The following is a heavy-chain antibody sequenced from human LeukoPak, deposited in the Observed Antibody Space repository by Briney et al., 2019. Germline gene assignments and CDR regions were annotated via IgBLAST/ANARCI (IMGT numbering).Heavy chain of an antibody. CDR2: ISGSGGST. J-gene: IGHJ4*02. CDR3: AKDGVIAARLTDY. D-gene: IGHD6-6*01. V-gene: IGHV3-23*01. Sequence: PGGSLRLSCAASGFTFSSSAMSWVRQAPGKGLEWVSAISGSGGSTYYADSVKGRFTISRDNSKNTLYLQMNSLRAEDTALYYCAKDGVIAARLTDYWGQGTLVTVSS. CDR1: GFTFSSSA.